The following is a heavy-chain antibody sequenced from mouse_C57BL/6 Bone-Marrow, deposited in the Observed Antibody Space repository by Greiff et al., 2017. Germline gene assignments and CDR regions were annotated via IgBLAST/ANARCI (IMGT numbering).Heavy chain of an antibody. D-gene: IGHD4-1*01. CDR2: INPNNGGT. CDR1: GYTFTDYN. V-gene: IGHV1-22*01. J-gene: IGHJ2*01. Sequence: EVQLQESGPELVKPGASVKMSCKASGYTFTDYNMHWVKQSHGKSLEWIGYINPNNGGTSYNQKFKGKATLTVNKSSSTAYMELRSLTSEDSAVYYCALNWDVFDYWGQGTTLTVSS. CDR3: ALNWDVFDY.